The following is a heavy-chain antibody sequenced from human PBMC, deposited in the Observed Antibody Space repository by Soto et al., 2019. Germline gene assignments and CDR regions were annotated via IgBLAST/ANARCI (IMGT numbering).Heavy chain of an antibody. V-gene: IGHV4-59*01. Sequence: QVQLQESGPGLVKPSETLSLTCAVSCDSISSYYCMWIRQPPGKGLESIGYLYYGRSANYNPSLKSRVTLSVDTFTNQFCLTLSSMPAADTAVNYCALRIMAIVLVYWGQGTLVTVSS. CDR1: CDSISSYY. CDR3: ALRIMAIVLVY. CDR2: LYYGRSA. J-gene: IGHJ4*02. D-gene: IGHD2-15*01.